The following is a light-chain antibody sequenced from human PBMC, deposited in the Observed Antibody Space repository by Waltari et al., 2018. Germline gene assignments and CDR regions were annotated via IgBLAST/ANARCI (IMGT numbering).Light chain of an antibody. CDR1: QSLLYSSNNKNY. CDR3: QQYYATPLT. V-gene: IGKV4-1*01. CDR2: WAS. J-gene: IGKJ4*01. Sequence: DIVMTQSPDSLAVSLGERVTINCKSSQSLLYSSNNKNYLAWYQQKPGQAPKLLIYWASTRESGVPNRFSGSGSGTDFTLTISGLQAEDMAVYYCQQYYATPLTFGGGTKVEIK.